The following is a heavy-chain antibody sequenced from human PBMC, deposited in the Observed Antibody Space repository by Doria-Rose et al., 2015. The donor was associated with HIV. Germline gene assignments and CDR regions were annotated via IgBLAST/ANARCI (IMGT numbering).Heavy chain of an antibody. CDR1: GVSLSSPGMG. V-gene: IGHV2-26*01. J-gene: IGHJ4*02. Sequence: SGPVLVKPTETLTLTCTVSGVSLSSPGMGVSWIRQPTGKALEWLANIFADDERSYRTSLKSRLTISRGTSKSQVVLTMTDRDPVDTATYYCARIKSSRWYHKYYFDFWGQGTLVIVSA. CDR2: IFADDER. D-gene: IGHD6-13*01. CDR3: ARIKSSRWYHKYYFDF.